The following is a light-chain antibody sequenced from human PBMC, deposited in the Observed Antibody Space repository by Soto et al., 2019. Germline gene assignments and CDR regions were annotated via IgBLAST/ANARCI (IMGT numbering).Light chain of an antibody. J-gene: IGKJ5*01. CDR1: QDINSY. V-gene: IGKV1-39*01. Sequence: DIQMTHSPTSRSASVVDGVTITFRASQDINSYLNWYQHKPGKSPKLLIYAASSLQSGVPSRFSGSESGTDFTLTITSLQPEDFATYYCQQRYNSPPITCGQGTQLEIK. CDR2: AAS. CDR3: QQRYNSPPIT.